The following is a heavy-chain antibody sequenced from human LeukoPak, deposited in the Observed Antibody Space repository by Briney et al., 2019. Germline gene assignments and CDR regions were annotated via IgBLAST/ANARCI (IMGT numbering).Heavy chain of an antibody. CDR1: GGSISSYY. D-gene: IGHD6-19*01. V-gene: IGHV4-34*01. J-gene: IGHJ4*02. Sequence: SETLSLTCTVSGGSISSYYWSWIRQPPGKGLEWIGEINHSGSTNYNPSLKSRVTISVDTSKNQFSLKLSSVTAADTAVYYCARGSVAGTGVWGQGTLVTVSS. CDR3: ARGSVAGTGV. CDR2: INHSGST.